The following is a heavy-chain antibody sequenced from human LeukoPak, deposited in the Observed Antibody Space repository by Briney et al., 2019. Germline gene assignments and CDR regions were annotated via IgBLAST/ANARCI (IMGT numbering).Heavy chain of an antibody. CDR2: IDQDGSEK. D-gene: IGHD1-26*01. CDR3: ARSGSYFDFDS. J-gene: IGHJ4*02. V-gene: IGHV3-7*01. Sequence: PAGSLRLSCGVSGFNFSRYWMSWVRQAPGKGLEWVANIDQDGSEKYYVDSVKGRFTITRAKNSLYLQMDSLSPEDAAVYYCARSGSYFDFDSWGQGTLVTVSS. CDR1: GFNFSRYW.